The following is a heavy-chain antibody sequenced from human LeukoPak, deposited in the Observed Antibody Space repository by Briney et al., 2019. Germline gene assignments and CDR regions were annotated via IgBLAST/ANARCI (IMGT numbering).Heavy chain of an antibody. CDR3: ARGFVVVTAKLYWYFDL. CDR1: GGSISSYY. J-gene: IGHJ2*01. V-gene: IGHV4-59*13. Sequence: PSETLSLTCTVSGGSISSYYWSWIRQSPGKGLEWIGYIYYSGSTSYNPSLKSRVTISVDTSKNQFSLKLSSVTAADTAVYYCARGFVVVTAKLYWYFDLWGRGTLVTVSS. CDR2: IYYSGST. D-gene: IGHD2-21*02.